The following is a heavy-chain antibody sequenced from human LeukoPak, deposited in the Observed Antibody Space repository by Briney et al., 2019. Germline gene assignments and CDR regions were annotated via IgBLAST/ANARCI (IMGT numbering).Heavy chain of an antibody. CDR1: GYTLTELS. CDR3: ATYYYDSSGYTSLFAFDI. D-gene: IGHD3-22*01. CDR2: FDPEDGET. V-gene: IGHV1-24*01. J-gene: IGHJ3*02. Sequence: SSVKVSCKVSGYTLTELSMHWVRQAPGKGLEWMGGFDPEDGETIYAQKFQGRVTMTEDTSTDTAYMELSSLRSEDTAVYYCATYYYDSSGYTSLFAFDIWGQGTMVTVSS.